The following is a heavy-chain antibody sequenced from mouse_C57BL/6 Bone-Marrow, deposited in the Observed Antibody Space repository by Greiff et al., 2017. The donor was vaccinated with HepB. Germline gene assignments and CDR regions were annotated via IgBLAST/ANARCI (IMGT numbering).Heavy chain of an antibody. J-gene: IGHJ2*01. CDR2: ISYDGSN. CDR3: ARDSGWQLGYFDY. V-gene: IGHV3-6*01. D-gene: IGHD6-1*01. CDR1: GYSITSGYY. Sequence: VQLQQSGPGLVKPSQSLSLTCSVTGYSITSGYYWNWIRQFPGNKLEWMGYISYDGSNNYNPSLKNRISITRDTSKNQFFLKLNSVTTEDTATYYCARDSGWQLGYFDYWGQGTTLTVSS.